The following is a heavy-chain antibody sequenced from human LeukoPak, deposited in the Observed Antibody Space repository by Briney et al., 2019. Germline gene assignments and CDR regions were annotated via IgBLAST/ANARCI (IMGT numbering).Heavy chain of an antibody. V-gene: IGHV4-39*01. CDR1: GGSISSSSDY. Sequence: SETLSLTCTVSGGSISSSSDYWGWIRQPPGKGLEWIGSIYYSGSTYYNPSLKSRVTISVDTSKNQFSLKLSSVTAADAAVYYCARGERFGESPYYYYGMDVWGQGTTVTVSS. CDR2: IYYSGST. J-gene: IGHJ6*02. D-gene: IGHD3-10*01. CDR3: ARGERFGESPYYYYGMDV.